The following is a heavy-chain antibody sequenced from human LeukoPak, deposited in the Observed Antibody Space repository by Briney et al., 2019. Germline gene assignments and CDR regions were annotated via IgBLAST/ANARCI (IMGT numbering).Heavy chain of an antibody. D-gene: IGHD4-11*01. CDR1: GGSISGYY. J-gene: IGHJ4*02. CDR2: IFYSGNT. Sequence: PSETLSLTCTVSGGSISGYYWSWIRQAPGKELEWIGYIFYSGNTRYNPSLKSRVTISIDTPKNRFSLKLSSVTAADSAVYYCARQSNDYSDYTFESWGQGTLVTVSS. CDR3: ARQSNDYSDYTFES. V-gene: IGHV4-59*08.